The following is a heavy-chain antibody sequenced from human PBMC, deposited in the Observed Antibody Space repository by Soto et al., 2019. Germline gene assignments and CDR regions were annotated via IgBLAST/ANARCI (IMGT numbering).Heavy chain of an antibody. V-gene: IGHV4-59*01. CDR2: IHYSGSA. CDR3: ARLTWADYGGIFDP. D-gene: IGHD4-17*01. J-gene: IGHJ5*02. Sequence: SETLSLTCTVSGGSISSYYWSWIRKPPGKGLEWIGNIHYSGSANYNPSLQSRVTISVDTSKNQFSLKLSSVTAADTAVYYCARLTWADYGGIFDPWGQGTLVTVS. CDR1: GGSISSYY.